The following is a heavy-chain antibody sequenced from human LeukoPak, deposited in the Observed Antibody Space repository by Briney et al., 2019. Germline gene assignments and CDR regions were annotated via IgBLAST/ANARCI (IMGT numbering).Heavy chain of an antibody. CDR2: IYYTGST. Sequence: SETLSLTCTISGGSVSDYYWSWIRQSPGKGLEWIGYIYYTGSTTYNPSLKSRVTISVDTSKNQFSLKLSSVTAAETAVYYCAREGRYRYGYNEYHSYMDIWGKGTTVTVSS. V-gene: IGHV4-59*02. J-gene: IGHJ6*03. CDR1: GGSVSDYY. CDR3: AREGRYRYGYNEYHSYMDI. D-gene: IGHD5-24*01.